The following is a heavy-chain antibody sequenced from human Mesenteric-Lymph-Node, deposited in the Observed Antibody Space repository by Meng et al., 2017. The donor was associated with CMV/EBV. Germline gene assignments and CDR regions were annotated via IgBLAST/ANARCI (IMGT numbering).Heavy chain of an antibody. CDR2: IIPSLTIV. CDR3: ARSAKEFYYDRSGYYSRFDY. D-gene: IGHD3-22*01. V-gene: IGHV1-69*10. CDR1: GGSFSSYG. J-gene: IGHJ4*02. Sequence: SVKVSSKPSGGSFSSYGISWVRQAPGQGLEWMGGIIPSLTIVNYAQKFQGRITVTADTSTSTAYMELSSLRSADTAVYYCARSAKEFYYDRSGYYSRFDYWGQGTLVTVSS.